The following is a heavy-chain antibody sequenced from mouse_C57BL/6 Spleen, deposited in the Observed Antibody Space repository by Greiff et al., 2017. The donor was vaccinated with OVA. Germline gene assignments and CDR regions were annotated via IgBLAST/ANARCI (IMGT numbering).Heavy chain of an antibody. Sequence: VQLQQSGPVLVKPGASVKMSCKASGYTFTDYYMNWVKQSHGKSLEWIGVINPYNGGTSYNQKFKGKATLTVDKSSSTAYMELNSLTSEDSVVYYGARAHSSGLRGFAYWGQGTLVTVSA. J-gene: IGHJ3*01. CDR1: GYTFTDYY. CDR2: INPYNGGT. CDR3: ARAHSSGLRGFAY. D-gene: IGHD3-2*02. V-gene: IGHV1-19*01.